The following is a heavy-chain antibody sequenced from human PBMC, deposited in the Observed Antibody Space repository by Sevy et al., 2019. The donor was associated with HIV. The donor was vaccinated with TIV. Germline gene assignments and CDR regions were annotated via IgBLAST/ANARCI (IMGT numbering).Heavy chain of an antibody. J-gene: IGHJ4*02. V-gene: IGHV1-18*01. CDR3: ARDSDCSGHYYLDYFDY. CDR1: GYIFTNYP. D-gene: IGHD3-22*01. CDR2: IRTSNKET. Sequence: ASVKVSCKASGYIFTNYPICWVRQAPGQGLEWMGCIRTSNKETKYTQKLQGRAIMTTATSTSTDYMDLRNLRFDDTAVYYCARDSDCSGHYYLDYFDYWGQGTLVTVSS.